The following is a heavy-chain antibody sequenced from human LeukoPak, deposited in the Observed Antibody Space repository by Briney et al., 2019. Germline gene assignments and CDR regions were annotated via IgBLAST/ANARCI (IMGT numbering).Heavy chain of an antibody. J-gene: IGHJ4*02. CDR3: AKGDYGDNLDY. V-gene: IGHV3-23*01. D-gene: IGHD4-17*01. CDR1: GFTFSSYA. CDR2: ISGSGGTT. Sequence: GGSLRLSCAASGFTFSSYAMSWVRQAPGKGLEWVSAISGSGGTTYYADSVRGRFTISRDNSKNTLYLQMNSLRAEDTAVYYCAKGDYGDNLDYWGQGALVTVSS.